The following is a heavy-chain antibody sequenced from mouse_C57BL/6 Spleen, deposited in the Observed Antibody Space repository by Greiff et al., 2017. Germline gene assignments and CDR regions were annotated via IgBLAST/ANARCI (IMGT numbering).Heavy chain of an antibody. Sequence: QVQLKESGAELVKPGASVKISCKASGYAFSSYWMNWVKQRPGKGLEWIGQIYPGDGDTNYNGKFKGKATLTADKSSSTAYMQLSSLTSEDSAVYFCARRNWDVQYYFDYWGQGTTLTVSS. CDR1: GYAFSSYW. D-gene: IGHD4-1*01. V-gene: IGHV1-80*01. CDR3: ARRNWDVQYYFDY. J-gene: IGHJ2*01. CDR2: IYPGDGDT.